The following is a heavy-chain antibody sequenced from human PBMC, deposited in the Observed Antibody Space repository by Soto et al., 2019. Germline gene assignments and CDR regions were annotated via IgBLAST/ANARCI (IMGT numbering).Heavy chain of an antibody. CDR1: GFSLSAPGVG. J-gene: IGHJ4*02. Sequence: RLVNPTDTLTLTCSFSGFSLSAPGVGVGLVRQPRGQALEFLALIYWDDDQKFRPSLRNRLTISKDTSKNEVVLTMTNMDSVDSGTYYCVHTPNYRLGGLHYWGRGTLVTAPQ. D-gene: IGHD2-15*01. V-gene: IGHV2-5*02. CDR2: IYWDDDQ. CDR3: VHTPNYRLGGLHY.